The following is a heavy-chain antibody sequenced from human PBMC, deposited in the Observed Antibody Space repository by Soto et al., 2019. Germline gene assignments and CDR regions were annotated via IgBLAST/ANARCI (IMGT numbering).Heavy chain of an antibody. V-gene: IGHV4-39*01. CDR1: GGSISSSTYS. Sequence: QPQLQESGPGLVKPSETLSLTCTVSGGSISSSTYSWGWIRQPPGKGLEWIGNIYYRGSTYYNPSLKSRVTISVDTSKSQFSLKLSSVTAADTAVYYCARLSTYYDILTGYSPKGYFDLWGRGTLVTVSS. D-gene: IGHD3-9*01. CDR3: ARLSTYYDILTGYSPKGYFDL. CDR2: IYYRGST. J-gene: IGHJ2*01.